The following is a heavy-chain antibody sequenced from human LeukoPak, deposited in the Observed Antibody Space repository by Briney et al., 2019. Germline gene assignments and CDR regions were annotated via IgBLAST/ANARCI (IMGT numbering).Heavy chain of an antibody. J-gene: IGHJ4*02. CDR2: FYYSGST. CDR3: ARQHGYSYGYVRD. V-gene: IGHV4-31*03. D-gene: IGHD5-18*01. Sequence: SETLSLTCTVSGGSISGGGYYWSWIRQHPGKGLEWIGYFYYSGSTYYNPSLKSRVIISVDTSKNQFSLKLSSVTAADTAVYYCARQHGYSYGYVRDWGQGTLVTVSS. CDR1: GGSISGGGYY.